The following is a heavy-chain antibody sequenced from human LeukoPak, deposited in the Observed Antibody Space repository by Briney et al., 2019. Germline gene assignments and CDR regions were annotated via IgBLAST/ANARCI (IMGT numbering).Heavy chain of an antibody. D-gene: IGHD4-17*01. Sequence: GGSLRLSCAASGFTVSSNYMSWVRQAPGKGLEWVSVIYSGGSTYYADSVKGRFTISRDNSKNTLYLQMNSLRAEDTAVYYCAKDLPNYGDYVSVFDYWGQGTLVTVSS. CDR2: IYSGGST. CDR3: AKDLPNYGDYVSVFDY. CDR1: GFTVSSNY. J-gene: IGHJ4*02. V-gene: IGHV3-53*01.